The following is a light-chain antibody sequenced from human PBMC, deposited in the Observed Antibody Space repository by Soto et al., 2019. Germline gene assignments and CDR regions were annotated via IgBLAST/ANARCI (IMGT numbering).Light chain of an antibody. Sequence: VVTQPSDALAVSLGEGAATNCKCSQSILSTQSDSNNLAWYQQKPGQPPKLLIYWASTRDSGIPARFSGSGSGTEFTLTISSLQAEDVAVYYCQQYNSSPQTFGQGTKVDIK. CDR1: QSILSTQSDSNN. CDR2: WAS. J-gene: IGKJ1*01. V-gene: IGKV4-1*01. CDR3: QQYNSSPQT.